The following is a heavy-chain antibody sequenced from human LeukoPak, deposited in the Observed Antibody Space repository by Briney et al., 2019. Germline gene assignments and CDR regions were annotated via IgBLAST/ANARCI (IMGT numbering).Heavy chain of an antibody. CDR3: AKDLSSIAVAGFHY. D-gene: IGHD6-19*01. J-gene: IGHJ4*02. V-gene: IGHV3-53*01. CDR1: GFTVSSNY. CDR2: IYSDGST. Sequence: GGSLRLSCAAPGFTVSSNYMSWVRQAPGKGLEWVSVIYSDGSTYYADSVKGRFTISRDNSKNTLYLQMDSLRVEDTAVYYCAKDLSSIAVAGFHYWGQGTLVTVSS.